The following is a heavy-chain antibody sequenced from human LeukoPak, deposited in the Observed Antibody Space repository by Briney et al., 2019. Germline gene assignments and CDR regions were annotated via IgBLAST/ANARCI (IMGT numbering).Heavy chain of an antibody. CDR3: ASDVPENAAQIDY. V-gene: IGHV3-15*01. J-gene: IGHJ4*02. CDR1: GFTFTNAW. CDR2: IRSKCDGGTT. Sequence: PGGSLRLSCAASGFTFTNAWMSWVRQAPGKGLELVGRIRSKCDGGTTDYAAPVKGRFTISRDDSTNTLYLQMTSLKTDDTALYNCASDVPENAAQIDYWGQGTLVTVSS. D-gene: IGHD2-15*01.